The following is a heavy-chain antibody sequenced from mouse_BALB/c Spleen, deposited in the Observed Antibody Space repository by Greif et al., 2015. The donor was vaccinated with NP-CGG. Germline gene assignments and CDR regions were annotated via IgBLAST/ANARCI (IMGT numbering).Heavy chain of an antibody. V-gene: IGHV1-7*01. Sequence: VQLQQSGAELAKPGASVKMSCKASGYTFTSYWMHWVKQRPGQGLEWIGYINPSTGYTECNQKFKDKATLTADKSSSTAYMQLSSLTSEDSAVYYCCFTTATDYAMDYWGQGTSVTVSS. D-gene: IGHD1-2*01. CDR2: INPSTGYT. J-gene: IGHJ4*01. CDR3: CFTTATDYAMDY. CDR1: GYTFTSYW.